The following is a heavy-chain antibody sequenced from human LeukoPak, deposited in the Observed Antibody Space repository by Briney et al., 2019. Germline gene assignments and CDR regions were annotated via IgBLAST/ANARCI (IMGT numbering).Heavy chain of an antibody. CDR3: ARDDIVVVPAAHDAFDI. V-gene: IGHV3-7*01. D-gene: IGHD2-2*01. J-gene: IGHJ3*02. CDR2: IKQDGSEK. CDR1: GFTFSSYW. Sequence: GGSLRLSCAASGFTFSSYWMSWVRQAPGKGLEWVANIKQDGSEKYYVDSVKGRFTISRDNAKNSLYLQMNSLRAEDTAVYYCARDDIVVVPAAHDAFDIWGQGTMVTVSS.